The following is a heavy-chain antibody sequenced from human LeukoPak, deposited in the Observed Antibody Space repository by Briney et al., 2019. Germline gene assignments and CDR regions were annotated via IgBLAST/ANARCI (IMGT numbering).Heavy chain of an antibody. CDR1: GGSFSGYY. D-gene: IGHD6-19*01. V-gene: IGHV4-34*01. CDR2: INHSGST. J-gene: IGHJ2*01. CDR3: ARGSRWLVRWSFDL. Sequence: SETLSLTCAVYGGSFSGYYWSWIRQPPGKGLEWIGEINHSGSTNYNPSLKSRVTISVDTSKNQFSLKLSSVTAADTAVYYCARGSRWLVRWSFDLWGRGTLVTVSS.